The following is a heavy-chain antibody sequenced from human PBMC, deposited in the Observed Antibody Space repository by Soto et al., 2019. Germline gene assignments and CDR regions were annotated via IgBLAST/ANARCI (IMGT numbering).Heavy chain of an antibody. V-gene: IGHV1-69*13. CDR3: ATQDHSSGWYVGYYFDY. D-gene: IGHD6-19*01. CDR2: IIPIFGTA. CDR1: GGTFSSYA. J-gene: IGHJ4*02. Sequence: SVKVSCKASGGTFSSYAISWVRQAPGQGLEWMGGIIPIFGTANYAQKFQGRVTITADESTSTAYMELSSLRSEDTAVYYCATQDHSSGWYVGYYFDYWGQGTLVTVSS.